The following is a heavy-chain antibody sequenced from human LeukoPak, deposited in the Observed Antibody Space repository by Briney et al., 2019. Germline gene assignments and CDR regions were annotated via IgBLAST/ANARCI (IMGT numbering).Heavy chain of an antibody. J-gene: IGHJ4*02. D-gene: IGHD3-9*01. Sequence: GGSLRLSCAASGFTFSSYAMHWVRQAPGKGLEWVAFIRYDERNKYYSDSIKGRFTISRDNSKNTLYLQMNSLRAEDTAVYYCAKDVSRILTGARNYFDSWGQGTLVTVSS. CDR2: IRYDERNK. V-gene: IGHV3-30*02. CDR3: AKDVSRILTGARNYFDS. CDR1: GFTFSSYA.